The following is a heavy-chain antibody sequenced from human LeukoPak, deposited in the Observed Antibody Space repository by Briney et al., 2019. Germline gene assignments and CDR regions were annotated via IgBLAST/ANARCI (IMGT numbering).Heavy chain of an antibody. CDR3: ARSYGSGSYSDFDY. J-gene: IGHJ4*02. Sequence: GGSLRLSCAASGFAFSSYSMNWVCQAPGKGLEWVAVISYDGSNKYYADSVKGRFTISRDNSKNTLFLQMNSLRAEDTAVYYCARSYGSGSYSDFDYWGQGTLVTVSS. D-gene: IGHD3-10*01. V-gene: IGHV3-30*03. CDR1: GFAFSSYS. CDR2: ISYDGSNK.